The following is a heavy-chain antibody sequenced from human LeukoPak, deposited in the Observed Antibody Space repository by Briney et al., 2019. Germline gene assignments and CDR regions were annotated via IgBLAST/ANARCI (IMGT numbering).Heavy chain of an antibody. CDR3: ARDAPPITGWYNWFDP. J-gene: IGHJ5*02. Sequence: GASVKVSCKASGYTFTSYYMHWVRQAPGQGLEWMGIINPSGGSTSYAQKFQGRVTMTRDTSTSTVYMELSSLRSEDTAVYYCARDAPPITGWYNWFDPWGQGTLGTVSS. D-gene: IGHD6-19*01. V-gene: IGHV1-46*01. CDR1: GYTFTSYY. CDR2: INPSGGST.